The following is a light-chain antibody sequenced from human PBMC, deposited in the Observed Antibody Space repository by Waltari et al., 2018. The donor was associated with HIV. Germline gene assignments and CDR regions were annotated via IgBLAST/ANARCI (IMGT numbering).Light chain of an antibody. CDR2: GAN. V-gene: IGLV3-19*01. Sequence: SSELTQDPVVSVALGQPINITCQGDSLRSFFANWYQLRPGQPPVLVVYGANRRPSGIPDRFSASNSGNTSSLIISDSQAVDEADYYCHSRDTNSDHYVFGGGTRVIV. J-gene: IGLJ1*01. CDR1: SLRSFF. CDR3: HSRDTNSDHYV.